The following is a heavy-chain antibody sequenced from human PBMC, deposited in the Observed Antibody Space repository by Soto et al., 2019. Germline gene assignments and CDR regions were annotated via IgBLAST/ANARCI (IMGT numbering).Heavy chain of an antibody. Sequence: QITLKESGPTLVKPTQTLTLTCTFSGFSLSTSGVGVGWIRQPPGKALEWLAFIYWDDDKRYSPSLKSRLPTTNDTSKSQVVLTMTNMDPVDTATYYCAHRRVVPAKVNNWFATWGKGTLVIVSS. CDR2: IYWDDDK. CDR1: GFSLSTSGVG. J-gene: IGHJ5*02. D-gene: IGHD2-15*01. CDR3: AHRRVVPAKVNNWFAT. V-gene: IGHV2-5*02.